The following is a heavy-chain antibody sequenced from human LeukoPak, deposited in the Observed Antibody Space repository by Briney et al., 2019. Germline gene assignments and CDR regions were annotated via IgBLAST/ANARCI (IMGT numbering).Heavy chain of an antibody. D-gene: IGHD2-2*01. Sequence: GGSLRLSCAGSGFTFSSYSMIWVRQAPGKGLEWVSSISSSSRYIYYADSVKGRFTISRDNAKNSLFLQMNSLRAEDTAVYYCARPYCSSASCYGVDVWGKGTTVTVSS. CDR3: ARPYCSSASCYGVDV. CDR2: ISSSSRYI. V-gene: IGHV3-21*01. J-gene: IGHJ6*04. CDR1: GFTFSSYS.